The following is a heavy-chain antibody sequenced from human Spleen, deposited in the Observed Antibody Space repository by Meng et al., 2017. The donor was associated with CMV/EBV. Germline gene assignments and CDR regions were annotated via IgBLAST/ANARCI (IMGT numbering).Heavy chain of an antibody. V-gene: IGHV4-31*02. CDR3: ARTPYSSSWYMYYYDSSGYYYVWDYFDY. J-gene: IGHJ4*02. D-gene: IGHD3-22*01. CDR2: IYYSGST. Sequence: WIRQHAGKGLEWIGYIYYSGSTYYNPSLKSRNAVTVNTSKNQFSLKLSSVTAADTAVYYCARTPYSSSWYMYYYDSSGYYYVWDYFDYWGQGTLVTVSS.